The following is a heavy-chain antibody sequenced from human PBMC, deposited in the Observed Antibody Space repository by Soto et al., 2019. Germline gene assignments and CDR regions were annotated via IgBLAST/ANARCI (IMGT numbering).Heavy chain of an antibody. D-gene: IGHD2-2*01. CDR2: IYYSGST. CDR3: ARDRLGYCSSTSCSRGFDP. V-gene: IGHV4-31*03. Sequence: SETLSLTCTVSGGSISSGGYYWSWIRQHPGKGLEWIGYIYYSGSTYYNPSLKSRVTISVGTSKNQFSLKLSSVTAADTAVYYCARDRLGYCSSTSCSRGFDPWGQGTLVTVSS. J-gene: IGHJ5*02. CDR1: GGSISSGGYY.